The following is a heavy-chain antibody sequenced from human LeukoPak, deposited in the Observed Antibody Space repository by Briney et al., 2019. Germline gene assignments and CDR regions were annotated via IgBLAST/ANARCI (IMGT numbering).Heavy chain of an antibody. J-gene: IGHJ4*02. V-gene: IGHV4-34*01. CDR1: GGSFSAYY. D-gene: IGHD3-10*01. CDR3: ARGRNYYGSGSGRSRKGFDY. Sequence: PSETLSLTRVVYGGSFSAYYWSWIRQPPGKGLEWIGEINQSGSANYNPSLKSRVTISLDASKNQFSLKLSSVTAADTAVYYCARGRNYYGSGSGRSRKGFDYWGQGTLVTVSS. CDR2: INQSGSA.